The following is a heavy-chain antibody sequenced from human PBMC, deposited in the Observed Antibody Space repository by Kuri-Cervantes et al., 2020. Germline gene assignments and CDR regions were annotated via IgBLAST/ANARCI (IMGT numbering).Heavy chain of an antibody. CDR1: GYTFTSYD. CDR3: ARETITGDVYNYYGMDV. Sequence: ASVKVSCKASGYTFTSYDINWVRQATGQGLEWMGWMNPNSGNTGYAQKFQGRVTMTRNTSISTAYMELSSLRSEDTAVYYCARETITGDVYNYYGMDVWGRGTTVTVSS. V-gene: IGHV1-8*01. CDR2: MNPNSGNT. J-gene: IGHJ6*02. D-gene: IGHD7-27*01.